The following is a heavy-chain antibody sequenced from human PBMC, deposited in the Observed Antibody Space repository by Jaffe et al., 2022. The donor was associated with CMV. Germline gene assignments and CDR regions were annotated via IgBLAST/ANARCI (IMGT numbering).Heavy chain of an antibody. D-gene: IGHD3-10*01. CDR1: GYTFTSYD. V-gene: IGHV1-8*01. Sequence: QVQLVQSGAEVKKPGASVKVSCKASGYTFTSYDINWVRQATGQGLEWMGWMNPNSGNTGYAQKFQGRVTMTRNTSISTAYMELSSLRSEDTAVYYCARGMWFGELILGWFDPWGQGTLVTVSS. CDR3: ARGMWFGELILGWFDP. CDR2: MNPNSGNT. J-gene: IGHJ5*02.